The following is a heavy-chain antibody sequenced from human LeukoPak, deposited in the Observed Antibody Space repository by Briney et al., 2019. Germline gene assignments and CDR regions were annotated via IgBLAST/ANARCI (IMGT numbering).Heavy chain of an antibody. CDR1: GFTFSSHW. J-gene: IGHJ6*02. V-gene: IGHV3-7*01. Sequence: PGGSLRLSCAASGFTFSSHWMTWVRQAPGKGLEWVANIKQDGSGKYYVDSVRGRFTISRDNAKNSLYLQMNSLRAEDTALYYCARHGYPSGMDVWGQGTTVTVSS. D-gene: IGHD6-13*01. CDR2: IKQDGSGK. CDR3: ARHGYPSGMDV.